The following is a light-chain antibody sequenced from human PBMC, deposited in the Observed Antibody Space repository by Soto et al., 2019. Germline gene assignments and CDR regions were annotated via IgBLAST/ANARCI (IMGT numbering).Light chain of an antibody. CDR1: EPITDF. J-gene: IGKJ4*01. V-gene: IGKV1-39*01. CDR2: SAS. CDR3: QQTFSPFVT. Sequence: DIQMTQSPPSLSASLGDSVTITCRASEPITDFLNWYQLKPGKAPRLLIYSASNVQPGVPSRFSGSGYGSDFTLTLSGLQHEDSATYYCQQTFSPFVTFGAGTKVE.